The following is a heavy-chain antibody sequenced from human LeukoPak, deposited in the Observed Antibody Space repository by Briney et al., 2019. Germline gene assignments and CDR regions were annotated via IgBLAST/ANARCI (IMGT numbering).Heavy chain of an antibody. Sequence: ASVKVSCKASGYTFTSYYMRWVRQAPGQGLEWMGIINPSGGSTSYAQKFQGRVTMTRDTSTSTVYMELSSLRSEDTAVYYCAREKLLWFGELYYGMDVWGQGTTVTVSS. CDR2: INPSGGST. CDR3: AREKLLWFGELYYGMDV. D-gene: IGHD3-10*01. J-gene: IGHJ6*02. V-gene: IGHV1-46*01. CDR1: GYTFTSYY.